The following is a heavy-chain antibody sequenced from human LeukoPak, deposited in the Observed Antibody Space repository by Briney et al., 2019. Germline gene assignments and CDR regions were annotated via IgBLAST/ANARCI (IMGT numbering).Heavy chain of an antibody. CDR2: ISDNGGST. D-gene: IGHD3-9*01. CDR3: ARGANVIRYFDWLRGDL. J-gene: IGHJ3*01. V-gene: IGHV3-64*01. CDR1: GFTFSSYA. Sequence: GGSLRLSCAASGFTFSSYAMHWVRQAPGKGLEYVSAISDNGGSTYYANSVKGRFTISRDNSKNTLYLQMGSLRPEDMAVYYCARGANVIRYFDWLRGDLWGQGTMVTVSS.